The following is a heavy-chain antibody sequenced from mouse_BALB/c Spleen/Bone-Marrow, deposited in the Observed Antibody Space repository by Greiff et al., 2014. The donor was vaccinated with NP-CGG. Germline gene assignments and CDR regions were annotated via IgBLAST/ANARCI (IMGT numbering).Heavy chain of an antibody. CDR1: GYAFSTSW. CDR2: IYPGDGDT. V-gene: IGHV1-82*01. D-gene: IGHD2-3*01. Sequence: VQLQESGPVLVKPGASVKISCKASGYAFSTSWMNWVKQRPGRGLEWIGRIYPGDGDTNYNGKFKGKATLTADKSSSTAYMQLSSLTSVDSAVYFCARSDGYRTMDYWGQGTSVTVSS. J-gene: IGHJ4*01. CDR3: ARSDGYRTMDY.